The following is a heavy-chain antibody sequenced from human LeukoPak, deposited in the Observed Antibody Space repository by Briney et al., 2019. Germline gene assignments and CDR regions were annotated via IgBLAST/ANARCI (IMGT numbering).Heavy chain of an antibody. V-gene: IGHV3-30*02. CDR3: AKGVVAATTTPFDY. J-gene: IGHJ4*02. D-gene: IGHD2-15*01. CDR1: GFTLSSYG. Sequence: GGSLRLSCAASGFTLSSYGMHWVRQAPGKGLEGVAFIRYDGSNKYYADSVKGRFTISRDNSKNTLYLQMNSLRAEDTAVYYCAKGVVAATTTPFDYWGQGTLVTVSS. CDR2: IRYDGSNK.